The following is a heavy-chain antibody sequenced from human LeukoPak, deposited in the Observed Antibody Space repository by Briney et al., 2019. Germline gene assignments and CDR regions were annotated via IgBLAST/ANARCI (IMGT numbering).Heavy chain of an antibody. V-gene: IGHV3-43*01. CDR3: AEDEAVAGRDYYYYGMDV. CDR2: ISWDGGST. D-gene: IGHD6-19*01. J-gene: IGHJ6*02. Sequence: GGSLRLSCAASGFTFDDYTMHWVRQAPGKGLEWVSLISWDGGSTYYADSVKGRFTISRDNSKNSLYLQMDSLRTEDTALYYCAEDEAVAGRDYYYYGMDVWGQGTTVTVSS. CDR1: GFTFDDYT.